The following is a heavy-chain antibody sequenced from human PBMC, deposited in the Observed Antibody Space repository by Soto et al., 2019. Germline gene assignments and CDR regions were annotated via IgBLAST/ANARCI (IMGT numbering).Heavy chain of an antibody. CDR1: GYSFTSYW. CDR3: ARQGSGYLNY. J-gene: IGHJ4*02. V-gene: IGHV5-51*01. D-gene: IGHD5-18*01. CDR2: IYPSDSDT. Sequence: PGESLKISCEGSGYSFTSYWIGWVRQMPGKGLEWMGVIYPSDSDTRCSPSFQGQVTISADRSISTAYLQWSSLKASDTAIYYCARQGSGYLNYWGQGTLVTVSS.